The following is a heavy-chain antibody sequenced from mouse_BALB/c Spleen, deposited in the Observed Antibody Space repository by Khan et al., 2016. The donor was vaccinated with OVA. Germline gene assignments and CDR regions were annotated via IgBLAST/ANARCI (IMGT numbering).Heavy chain of an antibody. CDR3: AKGVWSYYFALDY. J-gene: IGHJ4*01. Sequence: QVQLKQSGPGLVAPSQSLSITCTVSGFSLTDYGVSWIRQPPGKGLEWLGVIWGGGSTYYNSALKSRLSISKDNSKSQVFLKMSSLQTDDTAMYYCAKGVWSYYFALDYWGQGTSVTVSS. CDR1: GFSLTDYG. V-gene: IGHV2-6-5*01. CDR2: IWGGGST.